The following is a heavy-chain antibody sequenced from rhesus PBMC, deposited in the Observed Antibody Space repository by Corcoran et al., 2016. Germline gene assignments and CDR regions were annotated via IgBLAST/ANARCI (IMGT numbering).Heavy chain of an antibody. V-gene: IGHV3-16*02. CDR3: TRGGSGWSGYFDY. CDR2: IKNKADGGTV. CDR1: GFTFSNFW. Sequence: EVQLVESGGGLVQPGGSLRLSCAASGFTFSNFWMSWFRQAPGKGLDWVGLIKNKADGGTVAYAESVKGRFTISRDDSKNTLDRQMNSLKTEDTAVYYCTRGGSGWSGYFDYWGQGVLVTVSS. J-gene: IGHJ4*01. D-gene: IGHD6S26*01.